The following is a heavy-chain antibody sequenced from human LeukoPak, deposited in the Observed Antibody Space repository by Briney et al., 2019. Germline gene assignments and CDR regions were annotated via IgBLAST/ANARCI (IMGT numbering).Heavy chain of an antibody. CDR3: ARAATARTFDY. D-gene: IGHD2-21*02. CDR2: INHSGST. CDR1: GFTFDDYG. Sequence: PGGSLRLSCAASGFTFDDYGMSWVRQPPGKGLEWIGEINHSGSTNYNPSLKSRVTISVDTSKNQFSLKLSSVTAADTAVYYCARAATARTFDYWGREPWSPSPQ. J-gene: IGHJ4*02. V-gene: IGHV4-34*01.